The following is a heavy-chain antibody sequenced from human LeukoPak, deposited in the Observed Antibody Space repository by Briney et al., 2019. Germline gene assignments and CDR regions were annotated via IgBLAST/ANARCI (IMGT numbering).Heavy chain of an antibody. Sequence: SETLSLTCTVSGGSISSSSYYWSWIRQPPGKGLEWIGYIYYSGSTNYNPSLKSRVTISVDTSKNQFSLKLSSVTAADTAVYYCARGLYGSGSYSNRPLDYWGQGTLVTVSS. CDR3: ARGLYGSGSYSNRPLDY. CDR1: GGSISSSSYY. D-gene: IGHD3-10*01. V-gene: IGHV4-61*01. J-gene: IGHJ4*02. CDR2: IYYSGST.